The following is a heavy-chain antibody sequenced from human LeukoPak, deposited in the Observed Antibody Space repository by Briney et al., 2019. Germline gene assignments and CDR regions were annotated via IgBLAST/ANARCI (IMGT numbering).Heavy chain of an antibody. D-gene: IGHD3-3*01. CDR3: ARVGQFLRPFDY. J-gene: IGHJ4*02. V-gene: IGHV3-11*01. CDR1: GFAFSDYP. CDR2: ISTTSSDI. Sequence: GGSLRLSCAASGFAFSDYPMSWVRQAPGKGLEWVSYISTTSSDIYYADFVKGRFTISRDNAQNSPYLQMNSLRAEDTAVYYCARVGQFLRPFDYWGQGTLVTVSS.